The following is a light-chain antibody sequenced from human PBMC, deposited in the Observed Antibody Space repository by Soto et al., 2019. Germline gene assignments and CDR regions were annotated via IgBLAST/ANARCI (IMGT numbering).Light chain of an antibody. Sequence: EIVMTQSPATLSVSPGERATLSCRASQTISSNLAWYQQKSGQAPRLLIYGASTRATDIPARFSGSGSGTEFTLTISSLQSEDCAVYYCQHYNKWHPLTFGGGTKVEIK. CDR1: QTISSN. J-gene: IGKJ4*01. V-gene: IGKV3-15*01. CDR3: QHYNKWHPLT. CDR2: GAS.